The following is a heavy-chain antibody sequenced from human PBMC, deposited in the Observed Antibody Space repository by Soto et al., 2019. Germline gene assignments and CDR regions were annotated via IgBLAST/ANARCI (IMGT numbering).Heavy chain of an antibody. CDR2: IYPGDSDT. CDR3: ARHSRRSSGWYGDY. Sequence: GDSLKISCKASGYGFTGYWIGWVRQLPGKGLEWMGTIYPGDSDTRYSPSFQGQVTISADKSITTAYLQWSSLKASDTAMYYCARHSRRSSGWYGDYWGQGTPVIVSS. CDR1: GYGFTGYW. D-gene: IGHD6-19*01. V-gene: IGHV5-51*01. J-gene: IGHJ4*02.